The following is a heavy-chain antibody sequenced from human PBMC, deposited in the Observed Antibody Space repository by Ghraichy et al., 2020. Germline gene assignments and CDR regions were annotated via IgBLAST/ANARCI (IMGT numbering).Heavy chain of an antibody. J-gene: IGHJ4*02. D-gene: IGHD3-10*01. CDR3: AGRGRRFDY. CDR1: RGSAADGSYF. CDR2: IFTGGNS. V-gene: IGHV4-61*01. Sequence: SETLSLTCTVSRGSAADGSYFWSWIRQPPGKGLEWIGYIFTGGNSNYNPSLKSRVTISVDTSKNQFSLNLTSVTAADTAVYYCAGRGRRFDYWGQGTLVTVSS.